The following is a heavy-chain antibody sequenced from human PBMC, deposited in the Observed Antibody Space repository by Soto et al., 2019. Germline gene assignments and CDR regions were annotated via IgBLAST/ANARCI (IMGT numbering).Heavy chain of an antibody. CDR2: ISAYNGNT. CDR3: AREVTGALDI. Sequence: QVQLVQSGAEVKKPGASVKVSCKASGYTFTSYGISWVRQAPGQGLEWMGWISAYNGNTNYAQKLQGRVTKTTDTPTSTDYMELRSLSPHDTAVYYCAREVTGALDIWGQGTMVTVSS. J-gene: IGHJ3*02. D-gene: IGHD1-26*01. CDR1: GYTFTSYG. V-gene: IGHV1-18*01.